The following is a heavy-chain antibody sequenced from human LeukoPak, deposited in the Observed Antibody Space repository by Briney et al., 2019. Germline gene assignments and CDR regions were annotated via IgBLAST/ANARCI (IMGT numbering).Heavy chain of an antibody. V-gene: IGHV3-66*01. J-gene: IGHJ2*01. CDR3: ASLAGYYDSSGFWYFDL. D-gene: IGHD3-22*01. CDR1: GFTVSRNY. Sequence: GGSPRLSCAASGFTVSRNYMTWVRQAPGKGLEWVSVIYSGGSTYYADSVKGRFTISRDNSKNTLYLQMNSLRAEDTAVYYCASLAGYYDSSGFWYFDLWGRGTLVTVSS. CDR2: IYSGGST.